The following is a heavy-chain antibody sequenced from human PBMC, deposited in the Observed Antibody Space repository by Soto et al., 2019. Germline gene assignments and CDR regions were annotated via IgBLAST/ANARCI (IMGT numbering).Heavy chain of an antibody. CDR2: IIPIFGTA. CDR3: ERDLGYCRGGSCYSSLSY. CDR1: GGTFSSYA. J-gene: IGHJ4*02. Sequence: QVQLVQSGAEVKKPGSSVKVSCKASGGTFSSYAISWVRQAPGQGLEWMGGIIPIFGTANYAQKFQGRVTFTGDESTSTAYRERSSLRSEDRAVYYCERDLGYCRGGSCYSSLSYWGRGTLVTVSS. V-gene: IGHV1-69*01. D-gene: IGHD2-15*01.